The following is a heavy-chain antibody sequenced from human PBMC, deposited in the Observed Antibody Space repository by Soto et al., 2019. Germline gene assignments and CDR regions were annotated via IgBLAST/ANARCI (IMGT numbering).Heavy chain of an antibody. CDR2: IIPMFGTV. Sequence: QVQLVQSGAEVKKPGSTVKVSCKASGGTFNSYAFSWERQAPGQGLEWVGGIIPMFGTVNYAQKFQGRVTITADKSTSTAYMELSSLRSDDTAVYYCARVPGPNYYGGMAVWGQGTTVTVFS. CDR1: GGTFNSYA. D-gene: IGHD1-1*01. J-gene: IGHJ6*02. CDR3: ARVPGPNYYGGMAV. V-gene: IGHV1-69*06.